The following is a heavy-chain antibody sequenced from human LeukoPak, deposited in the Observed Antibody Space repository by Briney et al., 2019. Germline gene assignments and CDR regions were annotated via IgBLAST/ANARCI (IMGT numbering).Heavy chain of an antibody. Sequence: GASVKVSCKASGGTLSSYAISWVRQAPGQGLEGMGGIIPIFGTANYAQKFQGRVTITADESTSTAYMELSSLRSEDTAVYYCARDPRQLPHVHYYYYMDVWGKGTTVTVSS. CDR2: IIPIFGTA. V-gene: IGHV1-69*01. D-gene: IGHD2-2*01. CDR3: ARDPRQLPHVHYYYYMDV. J-gene: IGHJ6*03. CDR1: GGTLSSYA.